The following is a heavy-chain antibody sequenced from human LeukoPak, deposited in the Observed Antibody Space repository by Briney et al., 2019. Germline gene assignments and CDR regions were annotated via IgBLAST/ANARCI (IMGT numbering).Heavy chain of an antibody. CDR1: GFTFSSYG. Sequence: GGSLRLYCAASGFTFSSYGMHWVRQAPGKGLEGVAVIWYDGSNKYYADSVKGRFTISRDNSKNTLYLQMNSLRAEDTAVYYCARDSFLYSSSWFVFWGAFDIWGQGTMVTVSS. D-gene: IGHD6-13*01. CDR2: IWYDGSNK. V-gene: IGHV3-33*01. J-gene: IGHJ3*02. CDR3: ARDSFLYSSSWFVFWGAFDI.